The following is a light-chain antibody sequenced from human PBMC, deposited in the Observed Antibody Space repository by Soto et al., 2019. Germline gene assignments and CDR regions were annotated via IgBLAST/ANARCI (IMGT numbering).Light chain of an antibody. Sequence: DIQMTQSPSTLSASVGDRVIITCRASQSIRNWLAWYQDKPGKAPKLLIYGASSLESGVPSRFSGSGSGTEFTLTIGGLQPDDFATYYCQHYNAFPWPFGQGTKVEIK. CDR1: QSIRNW. CDR3: QHYNAFPWP. J-gene: IGKJ1*01. CDR2: GAS. V-gene: IGKV1-5*01.